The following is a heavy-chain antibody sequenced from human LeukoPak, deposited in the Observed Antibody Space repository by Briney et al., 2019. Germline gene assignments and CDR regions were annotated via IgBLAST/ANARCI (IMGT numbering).Heavy chain of an antibody. CDR1: GASINNYY. J-gene: IGHJ4*02. D-gene: IGHD3-22*01. Sequence: SETLSLTCTVSGASINNYYWSWIRQPPGKGLEWIGCIYDSGSTDYNPSLKSRVTISVDTSKNQFSLKLSSVTAADTAVYYCARGRYYYDSSGYAYFDYWGQGTLVTVSS. CDR3: ARGRYYYDSSGYAYFDY. V-gene: IGHV4-59*12. CDR2: IYDSGST.